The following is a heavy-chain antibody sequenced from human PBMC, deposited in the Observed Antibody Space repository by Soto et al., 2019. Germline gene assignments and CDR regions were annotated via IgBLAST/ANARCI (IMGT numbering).Heavy chain of an antibody. CDR2: INNDGSTT. Sequence: EVQLVESGGGLVQSGGSLRLSCAASGFTFSSCWMHWVRQVPGKGLVWVSRINNDGSTTTYADSVKGRFTISRDNAKNTLFLQMNSLRAEDTALYYCAALRYVGWALDAFDIWGQGTMVTVSS. D-gene: IGHD3-9*01. V-gene: IGHV3-74*01. J-gene: IGHJ3*02. CDR3: AALRYVGWALDAFDI. CDR1: GFTFSSCW.